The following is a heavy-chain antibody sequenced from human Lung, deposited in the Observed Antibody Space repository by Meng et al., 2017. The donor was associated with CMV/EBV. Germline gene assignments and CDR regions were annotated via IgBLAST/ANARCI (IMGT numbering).Heavy chain of an antibody. Sequence: ASXXVSCKASGYTFTSYGISWVRQAPGQGLEWMGWISAYNGNTNYAQKLQGRVTMTTDTSTSTAYMELRSLRSDDTAVYYCAREGYGDYVPYYYYGMDVWGQGTRVTVSS. CDR1: GYTFTSYG. J-gene: IGHJ6*02. D-gene: IGHD4-17*01. V-gene: IGHV1-18*01. CDR2: ISAYNGNT. CDR3: AREGYGDYVPYYYYGMDV.